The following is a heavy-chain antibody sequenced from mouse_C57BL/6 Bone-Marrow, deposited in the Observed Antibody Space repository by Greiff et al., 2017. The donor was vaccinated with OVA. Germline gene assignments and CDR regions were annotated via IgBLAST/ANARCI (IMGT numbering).Heavy chain of an antibody. CDR1: EYEFPSHD. J-gene: IGHJ4*01. CDR3: ARRSTKYYAMDY. V-gene: IGHV5-2*01. CDR2: INSDGGST. D-gene: IGHD2-1*01. Sequence: VQLKQSGGGLVQPGESLQLSCESNEYEFPSHDMSCVRKTPEKRLELVAAINSDGGSTYYPDTMERRFIISRDNTKKTLYLQMSSLRSEDTALYYCARRSTKYYAMDYWGQGTSVTVSS.